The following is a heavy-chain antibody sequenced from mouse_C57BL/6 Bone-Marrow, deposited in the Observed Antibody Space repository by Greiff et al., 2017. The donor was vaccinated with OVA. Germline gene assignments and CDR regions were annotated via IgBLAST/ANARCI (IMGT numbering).Heavy chain of an antibody. CDR3: AREDYYFGGYFDV. J-gene: IGHJ1*03. CDR2: ISYDGSN. Sequence: EVKLMESGPGLVKPSQSLSLTCSVTGYSITSGYYWNWIRQFPGNKLEWMGYISYDGSNNYNPSLKNRISITRDTSKNQFFLKLNSVTTEDTATYYCAREDYYFGGYFDVWGTGTTVTVSS. D-gene: IGHD1-1*01. V-gene: IGHV3-6*01. CDR1: GYSITSGYY.